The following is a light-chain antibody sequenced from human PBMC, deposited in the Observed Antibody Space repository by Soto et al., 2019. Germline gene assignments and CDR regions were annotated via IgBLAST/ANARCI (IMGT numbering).Light chain of an antibody. CDR2: EVT. CDR3: SSYTSSSTLYV. J-gene: IGLJ1*01. CDR1: SSDVGGYNY. Sequence: QSVLTQPASVSGSPGQSITISCTGTSSDVGGYNYVCWYKQHPGKAPQLMIYEVTNRPSGVSDRLSGSKSGNTASLTISGLQAEDEADYYCSSYTSSSTLYVFGTGTKVTVL. V-gene: IGLV2-14*01.